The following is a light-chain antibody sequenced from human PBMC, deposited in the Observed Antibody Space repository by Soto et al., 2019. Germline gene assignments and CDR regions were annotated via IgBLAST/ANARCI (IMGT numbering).Light chain of an antibody. Sequence: QSALTQPASVSGSPGQSITISCTGTSSDVGGYNYVSWYQQHPGKAPKHMIYEVSNRPSGVSNRFSGSKSDNTASLTISGLQAEDEADYYCYSYTSSSTWVFGGGTKLTVL. CDR3: YSYTSSSTWV. CDR2: EVS. V-gene: IGLV2-14*01. CDR1: SSDVGGYNY. J-gene: IGLJ3*02.